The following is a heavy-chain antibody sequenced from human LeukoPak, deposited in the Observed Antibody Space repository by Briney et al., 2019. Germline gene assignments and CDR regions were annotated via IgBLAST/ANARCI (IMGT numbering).Heavy chain of an antibody. J-gene: IGHJ6*03. CDR1: GFTLSSHS. V-gene: IGHV3-48*01. CDR2: ISSSSTI. D-gene: IGHD3-16*01. CDR3: TKAGDHYYYYMDA. Sequence: PGGSLRLSCSASGFTLSSHSMNWVRQAPGRGVEWVSYISSSSTIYYADSVKGRFTVSRDNARNSLYLQMNNLRAEDTAVYYCTKAGDHYYYYMDAWGKGTTVAVSS.